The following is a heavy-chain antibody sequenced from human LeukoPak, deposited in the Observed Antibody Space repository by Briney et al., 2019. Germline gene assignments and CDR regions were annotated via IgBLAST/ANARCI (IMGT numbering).Heavy chain of an antibody. V-gene: IGHV1-58*02. Sequence: GASVKVSCTASGFTFTSSAMQWVRQARGQRLEWIGWIVVGSGNTNYAQKFQERVTITRNMSTSTAYMELSSLRSEDTAVYYCAADNSGGITLDYWGQGTLVTVSS. CDR3: AADNSGGITLDY. CDR1: GFTFTSSA. CDR2: IVVGSGNT. D-gene: IGHD4-23*01. J-gene: IGHJ4*02.